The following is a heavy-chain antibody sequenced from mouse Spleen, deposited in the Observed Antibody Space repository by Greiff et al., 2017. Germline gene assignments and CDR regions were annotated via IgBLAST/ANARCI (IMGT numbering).Heavy chain of an antibody. CDR2: IDPSDSYT. Sequence: QVQLQQPGAELVMPGASVKLSCKASGYTFTSYWMHWVKQRPGQGLEWIGEIDPSDSYTNYNQKFKGKATLTVDKSSSTAYMQLSSLTSEDSAVYYCARGELGLWYFDVWGAGTTVTVSS. V-gene: IGHV1-69*01. D-gene: IGHD4-1*01. CDR3: ARGELGLWYFDV. CDR1: GYTFTSYW. J-gene: IGHJ1*01.